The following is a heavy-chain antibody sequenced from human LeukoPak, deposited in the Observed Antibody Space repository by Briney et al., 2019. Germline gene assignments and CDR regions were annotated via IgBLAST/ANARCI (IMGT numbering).Heavy chain of an antibody. V-gene: IGHV1-46*01. CDR3: ARALHDYGDYGDAFDI. J-gene: IGHJ3*02. D-gene: IGHD4-17*01. CDR1: GYTFTSYY. Sequence: ASVKVSCKASGYTFTSYYMHWVRQAPGQGLEWMGIINPSGGSTSYAQKFQGRVTMTRDTSTSTVYMELSRLRSDDTAVYYCARALHDYGDYGDAFDIWGQGTMVTVSS. CDR2: INPSGGST.